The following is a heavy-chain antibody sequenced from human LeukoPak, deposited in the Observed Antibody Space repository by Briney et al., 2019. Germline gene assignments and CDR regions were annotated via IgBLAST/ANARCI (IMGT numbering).Heavy chain of an antibody. V-gene: IGHV4-39*01. Sequence: SETLSLTCTVSGVSISTSSYYWGWICQPPGKGLEWIGSIDYSGSTYYNPSLKSRVTISVDTSKNQFSLRLTSVTAADTSVYYCARLRYSSNWYFDYWGQGTLVTVFS. CDR3: ARLRYSSNWYFDY. J-gene: IGHJ4*02. CDR1: GVSISTSSYY. CDR2: IDYSGST. D-gene: IGHD6-13*01.